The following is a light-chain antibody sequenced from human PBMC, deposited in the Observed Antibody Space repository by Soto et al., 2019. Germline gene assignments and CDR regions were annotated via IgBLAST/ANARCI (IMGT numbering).Light chain of an antibody. CDR1: QSISTY. J-gene: IGKJ2*01. Sequence: DLQMTQSPSSLSASVGDSVTITCRASQSISTYLNWYQHKSGKAPKLLIYAASSLQSGVPSRFSGSASGTDFTLTIRSLQPEDFATYYCQQRKVFGQGTQLEIK. CDR3: QQRKV. V-gene: IGKV1-39*01. CDR2: AAS.